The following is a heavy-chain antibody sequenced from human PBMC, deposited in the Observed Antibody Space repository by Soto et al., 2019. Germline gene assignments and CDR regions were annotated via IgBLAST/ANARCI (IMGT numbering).Heavy chain of an antibody. V-gene: IGHV3-33*01. CDR3: AREDSSGWYRGYYGMDV. D-gene: IGHD6-19*01. J-gene: IGHJ6*02. CDR1: GFTFSSYG. CDR2: IWYDGSNK. Sequence: QVQLVESGGGVVQPGRSLRLSCAASGFTFSSYGMHWVRQAQGKGLEWVAVIWYDGSNKYYADSVKGRFTISRDNSKNTLYLQMNSLRAEDTAVYYCAREDSSGWYRGYYGMDVWGQGTTVTVSS.